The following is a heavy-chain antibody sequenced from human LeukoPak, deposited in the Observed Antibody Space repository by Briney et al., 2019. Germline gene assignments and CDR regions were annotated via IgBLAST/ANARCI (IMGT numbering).Heavy chain of an antibody. CDR2: IYYSGST. CDR3: ASTGYSSGWYY. V-gene: IGHV4-61*05. J-gene: IGHJ4*02. D-gene: IGHD6-19*01. Sequence: TSETLSLTCTVSGGSISSSSYYWGWIRQPPGKGLEWIGYIYYSGSTNYNPSLKSRVTISVDTSKNQFSLKLSSVTAADTAVYYCASTGYSSGWYYWGQGTLVTVSS. CDR1: GGSISSSSYY.